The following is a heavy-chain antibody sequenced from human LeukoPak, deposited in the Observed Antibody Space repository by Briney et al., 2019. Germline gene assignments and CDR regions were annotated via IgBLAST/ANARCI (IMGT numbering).Heavy chain of an antibody. CDR1: GGSLSRYY. J-gene: IGHJ4*02. D-gene: IGHD6-19*01. Sequence: PSETLSLTCSVSGGSLSRYYWSWIRQPPGKGLEWSGYIYYSGSTNYNPSLKSRVTISVDTYKNHFSLKLNSVTAGDTDVYYCASRVSSGQLDYWGQGTLVTVSS. V-gene: IGHV4-59*08. CDR2: IYYSGST. CDR3: ASRVSSGQLDY.